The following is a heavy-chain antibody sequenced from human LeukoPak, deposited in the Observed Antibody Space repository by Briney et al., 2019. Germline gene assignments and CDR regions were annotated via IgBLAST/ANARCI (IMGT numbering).Heavy chain of an antibody. Sequence: PSETLSLTCTVSGGSISSYYWSWIRQPPGKGLEWIGYIYYSGSTNYNPSLKSRVTISVDTSKNQFSLKLTSLTAADTAVYYCARGGGSPWFQFDPWGQGTLVTVSS. J-gene: IGHJ5*02. CDR2: IYYSGST. CDR3: ARGGGSPWFQFDP. CDR1: GGSISSYY. D-gene: IGHD6-13*01. V-gene: IGHV4-59*12.